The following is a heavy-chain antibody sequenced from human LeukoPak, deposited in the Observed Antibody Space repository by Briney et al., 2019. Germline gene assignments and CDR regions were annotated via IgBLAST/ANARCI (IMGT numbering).Heavy chain of an antibody. J-gene: IGHJ4*02. CDR1: GFTFSSYA. Sequence: PGGSLRLSCAASGFTFSSYAMHWVRQAPGKGLEWVAVISYDGSNKYYADSVKGRFTISRDNSKNTLYLQMNSLRAEDTAVYYCAAESMGGPKYLDYWGQGTLVTVSS. D-gene: IGHD2-15*01. CDR3: AAESMGGPKYLDY. CDR2: ISYDGSNK. V-gene: IGHV3-30-3*01.